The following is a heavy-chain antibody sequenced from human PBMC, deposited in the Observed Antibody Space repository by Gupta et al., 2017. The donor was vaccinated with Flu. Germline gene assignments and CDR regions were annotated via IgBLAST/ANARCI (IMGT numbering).Heavy chain of an antibody. CDR1: GFTFDGYT. J-gene: IGHJ4*02. V-gene: IGHV3-9*01. D-gene: IGHD5-18*01. CDR3: ARGVSSYGDYFDY. Sequence: EVQLVESGGGLVQPGGSLRLSCAASGFTFDGYTMHWVRQAPGKGLEWVAGISWNSATVAYADSVKGRFTIARDNARNSLYLKMSSLRVEDTAFYDCARGVSSYGDYFDYWGQGTMVPGSS. CDR2: ISWNSATV.